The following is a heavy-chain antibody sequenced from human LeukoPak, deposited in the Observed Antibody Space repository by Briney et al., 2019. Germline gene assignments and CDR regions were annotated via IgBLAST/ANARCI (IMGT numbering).Heavy chain of an antibody. CDR3: ARNHDFWSGYHYYLDY. CDR1: GGSISSFY. J-gene: IGHJ4*02. V-gene: IGHV4-59*01. CDR2: IHYSGST. D-gene: IGHD3-3*01. Sequence: SETLSLTCTVPGGSISSFYWSWIRQPPGKGLEWIGYIHYSGSTNYNPSLKSRVTISVDTSKNQFSLRLSYVTAADTAVYYCARNHDFWSGYHYYLDYWGQGTLVTVSS.